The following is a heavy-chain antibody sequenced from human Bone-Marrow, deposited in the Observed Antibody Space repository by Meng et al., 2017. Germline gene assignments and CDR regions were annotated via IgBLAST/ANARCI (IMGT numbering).Heavy chain of an antibody. CDR1: GFTFSNAW. V-gene: IGHV3-15*01. CDR3: SGHVDY. Sequence: EGQLVESGGGLRKPGGSLRLSCAASGFTFSNAWMTWVRQAPGKGLEWIGRMKSNVDGGTVDYAAAVKGRFFISRDDSENTFYLQMNSLKTEDTAVYYCSGHVDYWGHGTLVTVS. J-gene: IGHJ4*01. CDR2: MKSNVDGGTV.